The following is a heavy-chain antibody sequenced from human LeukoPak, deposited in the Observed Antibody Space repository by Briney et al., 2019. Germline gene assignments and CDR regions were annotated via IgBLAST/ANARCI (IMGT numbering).Heavy chain of an antibody. CDR1: GFTFSTYA. CDR2: ISSTSNYI. V-gene: IGHV3-21*01. CDR3: AKDCIHGGNSCFDY. D-gene: IGHD4-23*01. Sequence: GGSLRLSCAASGFTFSTYAISWVRQAPGKGLEWVSCISSTSNYIFYADSVRGRFTISRDNAKNSLYLQMDSLRAEDTAVYYCAKDCIHGGNSCFDYWGQGTLVTVSS. J-gene: IGHJ4*02.